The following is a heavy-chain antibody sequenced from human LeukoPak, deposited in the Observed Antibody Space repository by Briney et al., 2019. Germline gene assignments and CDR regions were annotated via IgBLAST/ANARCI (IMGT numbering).Heavy chain of an antibody. Sequence: SETLSLTCTVSGGSISSYYWSWVRQPAWKGLEWIGRIYTSGNTNYNPSLKGRVTMSVDTSKNQFSLNLSSVTAADTAVYYCARGRGSSWYYFDYWGQGTLVTVSS. CDR3: ARGRGSSWYYFDY. CDR1: GGSISSYY. J-gene: IGHJ4*02. V-gene: IGHV4-4*07. CDR2: IYTSGNT. D-gene: IGHD6-13*01.